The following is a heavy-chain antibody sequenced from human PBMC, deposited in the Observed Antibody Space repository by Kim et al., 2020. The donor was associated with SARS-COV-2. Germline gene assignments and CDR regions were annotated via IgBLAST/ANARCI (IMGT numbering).Heavy chain of an antibody. J-gene: IGHJ4*02. V-gene: IGHV1-46*01. CDR3: ARVSVGRKKWELLLNY. Sequence: ASVKVSCKASGYTFTSYYMHWVRQAPGQGLEWMGIINPSGGSTSYAQKFQGRVTMTRDTSTSTVYMELSSLRSEDTAVYYCARVSVGRKKWELLLNYWGQGTLVTVSS. D-gene: IGHD1-26*01. CDR2: INPSGGST. CDR1: GYTFTSYY.